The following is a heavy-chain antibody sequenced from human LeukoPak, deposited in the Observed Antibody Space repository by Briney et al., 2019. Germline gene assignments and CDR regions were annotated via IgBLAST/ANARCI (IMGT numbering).Heavy chain of an antibody. CDR2: IYYSGST. CDR3: ARSLYSSGWYYGAFDI. D-gene: IGHD6-19*01. CDR1: GGSISSSSYY. Sequence: SSETLSLTCTVSGGSISSSSYYWSWIRQPPGKGLEWVGSIYYSGSTYYNPSLKSRVTISVDTSKNQSSLKLSSVTAADTAVYYCARSLYSSGWYYGAFDIWGQGTMVTVSS. J-gene: IGHJ3*02. V-gene: IGHV4-39*07.